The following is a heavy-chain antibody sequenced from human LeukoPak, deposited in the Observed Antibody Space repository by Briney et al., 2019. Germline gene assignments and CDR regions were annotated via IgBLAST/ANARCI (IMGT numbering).Heavy chain of an antibody. D-gene: IGHD6-19*01. CDR3: ARDSGTAVAGRGYYYYGMDV. CDR2: IYYSGST. CDR1: GGSISSYY. J-gene: IGHJ6*02. Sequence: SETLSLTCTVSGGSISSYYWSWIRQPPGKGLEWIGYIYYSGSTNYNPSLKSRVTISVDTSKNQFSLKLSSVTAADTAVHYCARDSGTAVAGRGYYYYGMDVWGQGTTVTVSS. V-gene: IGHV4-59*01.